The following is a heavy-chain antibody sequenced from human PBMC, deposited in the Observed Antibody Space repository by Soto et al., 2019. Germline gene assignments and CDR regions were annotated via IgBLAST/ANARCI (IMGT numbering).Heavy chain of an antibody. Sequence: TLSLTCTVSGGSISSGDYYWGWIRQPPGKGLEWIGSIYYSGSTYYNPSLKSRVTISVDTSKNQFSLKLSSVTAADTAVYYCARHVAGYSSGLDYWGQGTLVTVSS. J-gene: IGHJ4*02. D-gene: IGHD6-19*01. V-gene: IGHV4-39*01. CDR2: IYYSGST. CDR3: ARHVAGYSSGLDY. CDR1: GGSISSGDYY.